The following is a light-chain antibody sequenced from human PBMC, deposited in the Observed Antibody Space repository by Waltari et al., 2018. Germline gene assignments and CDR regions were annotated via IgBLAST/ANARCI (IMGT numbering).Light chain of an antibody. Sequence: EIVFTQSPGTLSLSPGGRVTLPCRARQYITSSWMTWYHQKPGQAHRLLIYCASTRAPGVPDRFSGSGSGTDFTLTISRLEPEDSAVYYCQQYDGSVVTFGGGTKVEI. CDR1: QYITSSW. CDR2: CAS. V-gene: IGKV3-20*01. CDR3: QQYDGSVVT. J-gene: IGKJ4*01.